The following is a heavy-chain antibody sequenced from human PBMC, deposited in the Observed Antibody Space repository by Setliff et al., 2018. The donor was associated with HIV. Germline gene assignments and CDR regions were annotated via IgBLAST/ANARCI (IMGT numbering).Heavy chain of an antibody. CDR3: ARDNEATGWFGDRPDHILLF. CDR1: GGTFINYA. Sequence: SVKVSCKSSGGTFINYAFCWVRQAPGKGLEWMGRIIPIFETTDYAQKFQGRVTITADKSTSTAYLELSSLRSEDTAVYYCARDNEATGWFGDRPDHILLFWGQGTMVTVSS. D-gene: IGHD3-10*01. J-gene: IGHJ3*01. CDR2: IIPIFETT. V-gene: IGHV1-69*06.